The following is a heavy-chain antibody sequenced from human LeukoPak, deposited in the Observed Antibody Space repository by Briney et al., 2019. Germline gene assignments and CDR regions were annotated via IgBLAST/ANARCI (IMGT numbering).Heavy chain of an antibody. Sequence: SETLSLTCTVSGGSISSYYWSWIRQPPGKGLECIGYIYYSGSTNYNPSLKSRVTISVDTSKNQFSLKLSSVTAADTAVYYCARARRAAIHEYYYYYMDVWGRGTTVTVSS. J-gene: IGHJ6*03. CDR2: IYYSGST. CDR3: ARARRAAIHEYYYYYMDV. D-gene: IGHD2-2*02. V-gene: IGHV4-59*01. CDR1: GGSISSYY.